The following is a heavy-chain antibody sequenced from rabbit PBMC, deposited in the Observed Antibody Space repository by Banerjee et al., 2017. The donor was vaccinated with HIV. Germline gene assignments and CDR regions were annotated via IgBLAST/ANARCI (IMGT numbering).Heavy chain of an antibody. CDR1: GFSFSNKYV. V-gene: IGHV1S45*01. J-gene: IGHJ4*01. Sequence: QEQLEESGGDLVKPEGSLTITCTASGFSFSNKYVMCWVRQAPGKGLEWIAYIYAGSSGSTYYASWAKGRFTISKTSSTTVTLQMTSLTAADTATYFCARGTSSSGYYSGSLNLWGPGTLVTVS. D-gene: IGHD1-1*01. CDR2: IYAGSSGST. CDR3: ARGTSSSGYYSGSLNL.